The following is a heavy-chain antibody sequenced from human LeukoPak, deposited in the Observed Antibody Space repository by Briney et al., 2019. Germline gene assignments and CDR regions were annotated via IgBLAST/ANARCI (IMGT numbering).Heavy chain of an antibody. D-gene: IGHD2-2*01. V-gene: IGHV1-8*03. CDR3: ARGVSLSPDY. J-gene: IGHJ4*02. CDR2: MNPNSGNT. CDR1: VYTFTNYD. Sequence: ASVTVSFKASVYTFTNYDINWVRQATGQGLEWMGWMNPNSGNTGYAQKFQGRVTITRNTSISTAYMELSSLRSEDTAMYYCARGVSLSPDYWGQGTLVTVSS.